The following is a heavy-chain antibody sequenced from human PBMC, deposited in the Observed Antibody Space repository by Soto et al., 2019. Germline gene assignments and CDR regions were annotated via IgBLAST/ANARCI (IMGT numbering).Heavy chain of an antibody. D-gene: IGHD3-22*01. V-gene: IGHV4-34*01. CDR3: ARRRKFPHYYDSSGQIDY. CDR1: GGSFSGYY. J-gene: IGHJ4*02. Sequence: SETLSLTCAVYGGSFSGYYWSWIRQPPGKGLEWIGEINHSVSTNYNPSLKSRVTISVDTSKNQFSLKLSSVTAADTAVYYCARRRKFPHYYDSSGQIDYWGQGTLVTVSS. CDR2: INHSVST.